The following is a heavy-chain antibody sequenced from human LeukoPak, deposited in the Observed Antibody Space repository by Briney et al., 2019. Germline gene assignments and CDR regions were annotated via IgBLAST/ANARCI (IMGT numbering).Heavy chain of an antibody. V-gene: IGHV1-18*01. CDR2: ISAYNGNT. J-gene: IGHJ3*02. D-gene: IGHD3-22*01. CDR3: AGVKGAYYYDSSGYYWDAFDI. Sequence: GASVKVSCKASGYTFTSYGISWVRQAPGQGLEWMGWISAYNGNTNYAQKLQGGVTMTTDTSTSTAYMELRSLRSGDTAVYYCAGVKGAYYYDSSGYYWDAFDIWGQGTMVTVSS. CDR1: GYTFTSYG.